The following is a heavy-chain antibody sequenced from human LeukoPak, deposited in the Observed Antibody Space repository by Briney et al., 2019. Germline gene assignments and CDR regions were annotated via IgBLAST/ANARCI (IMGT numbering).Heavy chain of an antibody. CDR3: ARDNYYDSSGYPTDY. J-gene: IGHJ4*02. D-gene: IGHD3-22*01. Sequence: PGGSLRLSCAASGFTFSSYSMNWVRQAPGKGLEWVSSISSSSSYIYYADSVKGRFTISRDNAKNSLYLQMNSLRAEDTAVYYCARDNYYDSSGYPTDYWGQGTLVTVSS. CDR2: ISSSSSYI. CDR1: GFTFSSYS. V-gene: IGHV3-21*01.